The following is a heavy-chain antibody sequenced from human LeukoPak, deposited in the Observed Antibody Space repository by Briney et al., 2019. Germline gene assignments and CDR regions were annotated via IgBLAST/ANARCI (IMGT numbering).Heavy chain of an antibody. J-gene: IGHJ4*02. D-gene: IGHD3-22*01. CDR3: AKGIYDSSGYFPSGYFDY. CDR2: IYSGGST. Sequence: PGGSLRLSCAASGFTVSSNYMSWVRQAPGKGLEWVSIIYSGGSTYYADSVKGRFTISRDNSKNTLYLQMNSLRAEDTAVYYCAKGIYDSSGYFPSGYFDYWGQGTLVTVSS. CDR1: GFTVSSNY. V-gene: IGHV3-66*01.